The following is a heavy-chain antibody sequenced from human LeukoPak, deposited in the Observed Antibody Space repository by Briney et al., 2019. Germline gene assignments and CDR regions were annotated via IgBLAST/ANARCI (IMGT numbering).Heavy chain of an antibody. CDR3: ARGGEYDILTGRFDP. V-gene: IGHV4-59*08. CDR2: IYYSGST. Sequence: PSETLSLTCTVSSGSISSYYWSWIRQPPGKGLEWIGSIYYSGSTYYNPSLKSRVTISVDTSKNQFSLKLSSVTAADTAVYYCARGGEYDILTGRFDPWGQGTLVTVSS. D-gene: IGHD3-9*01. CDR1: SGSISSYY. J-gene: IGHJ5*02.